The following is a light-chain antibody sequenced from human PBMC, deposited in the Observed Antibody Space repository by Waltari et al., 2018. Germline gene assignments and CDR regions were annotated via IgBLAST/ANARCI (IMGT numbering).Light chain of an antibody. Sequence: QSALTQPASLSGSRGQSITISCTGTSNDIGSFKYVSWYQVHPGRPPKPIIFDVDKLPSDVSGRCSVSESANTAALTISGLQNDDEAVDFCCSYRAISLYVFGTGTKVTVL. V-gene: IGLV2-14*03. CDR2: DVD. CDR3: CSYRAISLYV. J-gene: IGLJ1*01. CDR1: SNDIGSFKY.